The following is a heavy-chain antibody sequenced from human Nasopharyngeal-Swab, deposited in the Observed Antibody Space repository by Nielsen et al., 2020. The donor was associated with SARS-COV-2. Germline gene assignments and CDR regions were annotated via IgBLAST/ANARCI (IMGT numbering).Heavy chain of an antibody. Sequence: GGPLRRYCAASGLTISSYSMNWVHQAPGKGLEWVSSISRSSSYIYYADSVKGRFTISRDYAKNSLYLQMNSLRAEDTAVYYCARELSGYCSSPLGCYYYGMDVWGQGTTVTVSS. J-gene: IGHJ6*02. CDR2: ISRSSSYI. D-gene: IGHD2-2*01. CDR1: GLTISSYS. CDR3: ARELSGYCSSPLGCYYYGMDV. V-gene: IGHV3-21*01.